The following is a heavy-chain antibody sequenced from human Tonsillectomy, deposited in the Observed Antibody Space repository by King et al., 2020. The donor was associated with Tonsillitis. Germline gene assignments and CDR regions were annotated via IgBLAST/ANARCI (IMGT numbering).Heavy chain of an antibody. Sequence: VQLQESGPGLVKPSETLSLTCTVSGGSISSYYWSWIRQPPGKGLEWIGYIYYSGSTNYNPSLKSRVTISVDTSKNQFSLKLSSVTAADPAVYYCAGDLMVRGSTHYYYGMDVWGQGTTVTVSS. V-gene: IGHV4-59*01. CDR1: GGSISSYY. CDR2: IYYSGST. D-gene: IGHD3-10*01. CDR3: AGDLMVRGSTHYYYGMDV. J-gene: IGHJ6*02.